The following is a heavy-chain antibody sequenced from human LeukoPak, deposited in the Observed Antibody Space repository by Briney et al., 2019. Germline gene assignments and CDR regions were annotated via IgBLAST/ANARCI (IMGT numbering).Heavy chain of an antibody. CDR1: GFTFSSYA. V-gene: IGHV3-30*04. CDR3: ARRIPLYYGYDY. CDR2: ISYDGSNK. J-gene: IGHJ4*02. Sequence: GGSLRLSCAASGFTFSSYAMHWVRQAPGKGLEWVAVISYDGSNKYYADSVKGRFTISRDNSKSTLYLQMNSLRAEGTAVYYCARRIPLYYGYDYWGQGTLVTVSS. D-gene: IGHD3-10*01.